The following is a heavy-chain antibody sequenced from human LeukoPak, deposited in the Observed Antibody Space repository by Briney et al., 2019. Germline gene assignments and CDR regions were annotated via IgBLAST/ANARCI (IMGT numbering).Heavy chain of an antibody. Sequence: PGGSLRLSCAASGFTFSSYAMSWVRQAPGKGLEWVSAISGSGGSTYYAGSVKGRFTISRDNSKNTLYLQMNSLRAEDTAVYYCAKSSGEDDSSGYYYRARYYYYSMDVWGQGTTVTVSS. J-gene: IGHJ6*02. V-gene: IGHV3-23*01. CDR2: ISGSGGST. CDR3: AKSSGEDDSSGYYYRARYYYYSMDV. D-gene: IGHD3-22*01. CDR1: GFTFSSYA.